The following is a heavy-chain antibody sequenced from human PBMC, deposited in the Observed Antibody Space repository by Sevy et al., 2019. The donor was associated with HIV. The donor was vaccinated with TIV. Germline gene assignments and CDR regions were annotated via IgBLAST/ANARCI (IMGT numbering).Heavy chain of an antibody. D-gene: IGHD6-6*01. CDR2: ISWNSVSL. V-gene: IGHV3-9*01. CDR3: AKDNRPATMSNSSYYYYYGMDV. Sequence: PGGSLRLSCAASGFRFSDYAMHWVRQAPGKGLEWVSGISWNSVSLDYADSVKGRFTISRDNAKNSLYLQMNRLRSEDTALYYCAKDNRPATMSNSSYYYYYGMDVWGHGTTVTVSS. CDR1: GFRFSDYA. J-gene: IGHJ6*02.